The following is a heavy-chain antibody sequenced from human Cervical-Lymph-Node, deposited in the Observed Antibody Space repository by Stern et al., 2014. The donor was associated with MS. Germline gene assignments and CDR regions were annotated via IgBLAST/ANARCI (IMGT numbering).Heavy chain of an antibody. Sequence: QVQLVQSGAEVKKPGASVKVSCKTSGYPFTYYYPHWVRQAPGQGLEWMGWINPNTGGAIYAQKFQGRVTMTRDTSISTAYMEVRSLTSDDTAIYYCAREGRRHNEYHYDYWGQGTLVTVSS. CDR1: GYPFTYYY. CDR3: AREGRRHNEYHYDY. V-gene: IGHV1-2*02. J-gene: IGHJ4*02. CDR2: INPNTGGA. D-gene: IGHD6-6*01.